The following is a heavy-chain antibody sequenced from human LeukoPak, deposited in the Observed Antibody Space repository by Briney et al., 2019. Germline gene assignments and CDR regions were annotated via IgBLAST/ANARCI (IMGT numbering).Heavy chain of an antibody. Sequence: ASVKVSCKAPGYTFTSYGISWVRQAPGQGLEWMGWISAYNGNTNYAQKLQGRVTMTTDTSTSTAYTELRSLRSDDTAVYYCARDRAGIAAAGSFDYWGQGTLVTVSS. V-gene: IGHV1-18*01. CDR3: ARDRAGIAAAGSFDY. CDR1: GYTFTSYG. J-gene: IGHJ4*02. CDR2: ISAYNGNT. D-gene: IGHD6-13*01.